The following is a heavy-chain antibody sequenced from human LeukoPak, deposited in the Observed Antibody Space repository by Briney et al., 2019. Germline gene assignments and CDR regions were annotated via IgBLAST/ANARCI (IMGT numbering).Heavy chain of an antibody. Sequence: SVKVSCKASGGTFSSYAISWVRQAPGQGLEWMGRIIPILGIANYAQKFQGRVTITADKSTSTAYMELSSLRSEDTALYYCVKVTAAGFVDHWGQGTLVTVSS. J-gene: IGHJ4*02. V-gene: IGHV1-69*04. D-gene: IGHD6-13*01. CDR1: GGTFSSYA. CDR3: VKVTAAGFVDH. CDR2: IIPILGIA.